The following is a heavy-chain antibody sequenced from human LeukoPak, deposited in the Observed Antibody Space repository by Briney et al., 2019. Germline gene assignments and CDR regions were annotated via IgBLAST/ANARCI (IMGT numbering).Heavy chain of an antibody. CDR3: AAESGSYLDAFDI. CDR1: GFTFTSSA. J-gene: IGHJ3*02. Sequence: GTSVKVSCKASGFTFTSSAVQWVRQARGQRLEWIGWIVVGSGNTNYAQKFQERVTITRDMSTSTAYMELSSLRSEDTAVYYCAAESGSYLDAFDIWGQGTMVTVSS. CDR2: IVVGSGNT. V-gene: IGHV1-58*01. D-gene: IGHD1-26*01.